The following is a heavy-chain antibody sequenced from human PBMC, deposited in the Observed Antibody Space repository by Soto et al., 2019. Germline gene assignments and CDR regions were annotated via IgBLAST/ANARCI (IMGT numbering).Heavy chain of an antibody. V-gene: IGHV3-15*01. D-gene: IGHD1-26*01. CDR1: GFRLSNAW. CDR2: ITRKSFGGTT. CDR3: TTLGGPLDS. Sequence: PRLSCAASGFRLSNAWMSWVRQAPGKGLEWVGRITRKSFGGTTDYAAPVRGRFTISRDDSTNTLFLQMNSLKTEDTAVYFCTTLGGPLDSWGQGTLVTVSS. J-gene: IGHJ5*01.